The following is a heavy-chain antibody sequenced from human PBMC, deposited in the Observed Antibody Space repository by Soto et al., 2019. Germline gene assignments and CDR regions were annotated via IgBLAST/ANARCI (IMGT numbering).Heavy chain of an antibody. J-gene: IGHJ6*02. CDR3: ASGGKGYCSGGSGYSRPGKYYYYYYGMDV. D-gene: IGHD2-15*01. CDR2: IYPGDSDT. Sequence: LGGSLKISCKGSGYSFTSYWIGWVRQMPGKGLEWMGIIYPGDSDTRYSPSFQGQVTISADKSISTAYLQWSSLKASDTAMYYWASGGKGYCSGGSGYSRPGKYYYYYYGMDVWGQGTTVTVSS. CDR1: GYSFTSYW. V-gene: IGHV5-51*01.